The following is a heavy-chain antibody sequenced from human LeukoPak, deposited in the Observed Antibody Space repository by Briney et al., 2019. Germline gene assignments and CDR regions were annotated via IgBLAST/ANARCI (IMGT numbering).Heavy chain of an antibody. CDR3: ARKGEDYGSGSYHLRYYYYYGMDV. CDR1: CCTFISYV. CDR2: IIPIHGIS. V-gene: IGHV1-69*04. Sequence: SSVKVSCKASCCTFISYVISWLRQAPGQGLEWMGRIIPIHGISNYAQKFQGRVTITADKSTSTAYMELSSLRSEDTAVYYCARKGEDYGSGSYHLRYYYYYGMDVGGQGTTVTVSS. D-gene: IGHD3-10*01. J-gene: IGHJ6*02.